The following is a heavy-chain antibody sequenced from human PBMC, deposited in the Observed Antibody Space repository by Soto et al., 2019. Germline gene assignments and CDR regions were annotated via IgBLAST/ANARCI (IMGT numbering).Heavy chain of an antibody. J-gene: IGHJ5*02. V-gene: IGHV1-18*01. CDR1: GYAFPSYG. D-gene: IGHD2-21*01. Sequence: ASVKVSSEASGYAFPSYGISWVRQAPGQGLEWMGWISAYNGNTNYAQKLQGRVTMTTDTSTSTAYMELRSLRSDDTAVYYSAKADGDFAPSWCGPWRPGTLVIVS. CDR2: ISAYNGNT. CDR3: AKADGDFAPSWCGP.